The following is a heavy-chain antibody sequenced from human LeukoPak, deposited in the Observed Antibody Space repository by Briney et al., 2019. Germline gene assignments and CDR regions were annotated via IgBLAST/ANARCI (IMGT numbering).Heavy chain of an antibody. D-gene: IGHD3-10*01. CDR2: IYYSGST. V-gene: IGHV4-39*07. CDR3: ARRVYYYGSGSYKPRMYYFDY. J-gene: IGHJ4*02. Sequence: KPSETLSLTCTVSGGSISSSSYYWGWIRQPPGKGLEWIGSIYYSGSTNYNPSLKSRVTISVDTSKNQFSLKLSSVTAADTAVYYCARRVYYYGSGSYKPRMYYFDYWGQGTLVTVSS. CDR1: GGSISSSSYY.